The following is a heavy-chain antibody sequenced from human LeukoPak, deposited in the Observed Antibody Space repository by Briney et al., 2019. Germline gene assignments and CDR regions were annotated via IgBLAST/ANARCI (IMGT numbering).Heavy chain of an antibody. Sequence: GGSLRLSCAASGFTFSSYGMNWVRQAPGKGLEWVSYISSSSSTMYYADSVKGRFTISRDNAKNSLYLQMNSLRAEDTAVYYCARDALELDYWGQGTLVTVSS. CDR2: ISSSSSTM. J-gene: IGHJ4*02. V-gene: IGHV3-48*04. CDR1: GFTFSSYG. CDR3: ARDALELDY.